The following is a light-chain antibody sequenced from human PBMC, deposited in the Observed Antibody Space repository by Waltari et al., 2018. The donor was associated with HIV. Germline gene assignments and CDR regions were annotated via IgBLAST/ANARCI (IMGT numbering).Light chain of an antibody. Sequence: QSVLTQPASVSGSPGQSITISCSGTRSDVGAYNLVSWYRQNPGKAPQVIIFQDTKRPSGISDRFSGSKSGKTAPLTISGLRLEDQGNYYCCSYAGRNTYVFGSGTEVSVL. V-gene: IGLV2-23*01. J-gene: IGLJ1*01. CDR2: QDT. CDR3: CSYAGRNTYV. CDR1: RSDVGAYNL.